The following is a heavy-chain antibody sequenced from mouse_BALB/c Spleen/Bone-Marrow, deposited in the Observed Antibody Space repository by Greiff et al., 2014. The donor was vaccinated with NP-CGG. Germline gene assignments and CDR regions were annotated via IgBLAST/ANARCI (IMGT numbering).Heavy chain of an antibody. CDR1: GYTFTSYW. V-gene: IGHV1S81*02. CDR2: NNPSNGRT. D-gene: IGHD2-3*01. J-gene: IGHJ3*01. Sequence: QVQLQQPGAELVKPGASVKLSCKASGYTFTSYWIHWVKQRPGQGLEWTGENNPSNGRTNYNEKFKSKATLTVDKSSTTAYMQLSSRTSEDSAVYYCARYDGPAWFAYWGQGTLVTVSA. CDR3: ARYDGPAWFAY.